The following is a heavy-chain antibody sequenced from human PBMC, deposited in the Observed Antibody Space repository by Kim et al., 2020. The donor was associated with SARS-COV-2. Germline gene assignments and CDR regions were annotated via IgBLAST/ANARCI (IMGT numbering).Heavy chain of an antibody. V-gene: IGHV3-21*01. J-gene: IGHJ4*01. D-gene: IGHD3-22*01. CDR2: ISSSSSYI. CDR3: ARDSDYYDSRGAFDY. Sequence: GGSLRLSCAASGFTLSDYSMNWVRQAPGKGLEWVSSISSSSSYIYYEDSVKGRFTISRDNAKNSLYLQMNSLRAEDTAVYYCARDSDYYDSRGAFDYWG. CDR1: GFTLSDYS.